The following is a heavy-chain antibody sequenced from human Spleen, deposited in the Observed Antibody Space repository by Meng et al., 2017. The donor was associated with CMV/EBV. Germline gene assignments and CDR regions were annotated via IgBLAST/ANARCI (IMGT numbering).Heavy chain of an antibody. Sequence: GSLRLSCAVSGDSIGGSLWWSWVRQPPGKGLEWLGEISHSGDTKYKSSLQSRVTISADMTKNHFSLKLTSVTAADTGVYFCARSPGWWSLDYWGQGILVTVSS. CDR2: ISHSGDT. J-gene: IGHJ4*02. CDR3: ARSPGWWSLDY. V-gene: IGHV4-4*01. D-gene: IGHD2-15*01. CDR1: GDSIGGSLW.